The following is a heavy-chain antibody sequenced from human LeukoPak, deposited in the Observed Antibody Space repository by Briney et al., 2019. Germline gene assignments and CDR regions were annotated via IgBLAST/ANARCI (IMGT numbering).Heavy chain of an antibody. D-gene: IGHD3-10*01. CDR2: INHSGST. V-gene: IGHV4-34*01. J-gene: IGHJ5*02. CDR1: GGSISSYY. CDR3: ARGRITMVRGVIRRAWFDP. Sequence: PSETLSLTCTVSGGSISSYYWSWIRQPPGKGLEWIGEINHSGSTNYNPSLKSRVTISADTSKNQFSLKLSSVTAADTAVYYCARGRITMVRGVIRRAWFDPWGQGTLVTVSS.